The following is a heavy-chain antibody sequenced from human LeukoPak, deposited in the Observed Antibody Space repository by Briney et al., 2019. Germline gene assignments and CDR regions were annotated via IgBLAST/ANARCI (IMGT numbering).Heavy chain of an antibody. CDR3: ARDLDPYYYYGMDV. J-gene: IGHJ6*02. V-gene: IGHV3-33*01. Sequence: GRSLRLSCAASGFTFSSYGMHWVRQAPGKGLEWVAVIWYDGSNKYYADSVKGRFTISRDNSKNTLYLQVNSLRAEDTAVYYCARDLDPYYYYGMDVWGQGTTVTVSS. CDR1: GFTFSSYG. CDR2: IWYDGSNK. D-gene: IGHD1-1*01.